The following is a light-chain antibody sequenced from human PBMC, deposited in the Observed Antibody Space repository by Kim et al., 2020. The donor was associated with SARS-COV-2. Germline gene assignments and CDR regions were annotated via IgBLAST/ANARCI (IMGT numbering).Light chain of an antibody. CDR2: AAS. CDR1: QSVSSSY. Sequence: LSPGEGVTLSCRASQSVSSSYLAWYQQKPGQAPRLFIYAASSRATGIPDRFSGSGSGTDFTLTISRLQPEDFAVYYCQQYDSSPWTFGQGTKLEI. J-gene: IGKJ1*01. CDR3: QQYDSSPWT. V-gene: IGKV3-20*01.